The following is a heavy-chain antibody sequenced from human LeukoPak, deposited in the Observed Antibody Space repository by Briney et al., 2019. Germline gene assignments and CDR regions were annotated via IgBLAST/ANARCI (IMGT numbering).Heavy chain of an antibody. V-gene: IGHV7-4-1*02. D-gene: IGHD5-18*01. CDR1: GYTFTSYA. Sequence: ASVKVSCKASGYTFTSYAMNWVRQAPGQGLEWMGWINTNTGNPTYAQGFTGRFVFSLDTSVSTAYLQISSLKAEDTAVYYCARVQVWGYYYYYMDVWGKGTTVTVSS. CDR3: ARVQVWGYYYYYMDV. J-gene: IGHJ6*03. CDR2: INTNTGNP.